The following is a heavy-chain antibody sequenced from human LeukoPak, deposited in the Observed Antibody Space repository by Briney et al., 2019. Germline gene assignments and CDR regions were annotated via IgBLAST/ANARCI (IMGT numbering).Heavy chain of an antibody. D-gene: IGHD5-18*01. CDR1: GGTFSSYA. V-gene: IGHV1-69*04. CDR2: IIPILGIA. J-gene: IGHJ5*02. CDR3: ARDRPRRRYSYGQPANNWFDP. Sequence: GASVKVSCKASGGTFSSYAISWVRQAPGQGLEWMGRIIPILGIANYAQKFQGRVTITADKSTSTAYMELSSLRSEDTAVYYCARDRPRRRYSYGQPANNWFDPWGQGTLVTVSS.